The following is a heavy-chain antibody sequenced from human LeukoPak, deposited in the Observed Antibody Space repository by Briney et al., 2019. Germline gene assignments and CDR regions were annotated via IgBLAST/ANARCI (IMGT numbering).Heavy chain of an antibody. CDR1: GFTFSSYA. CDR2: ISYDGSNK. V-gene: IGHV3-30-3*01. Sequence: GGSLRLSCAASGFTFSSYAMHWVRQAPGKGLEWVAVISYDGSNKYYADSVKGRFTIPRDNSKNTLYLQMNSLRAEDTAVYYCARDMGYCSSTSCYFFDYWGQGTLVTVSS. J-gene: IGHJ4*02. CDR3: ARDMGYCSSTSCYFFDY. D-gene: IGHD2-2*01.